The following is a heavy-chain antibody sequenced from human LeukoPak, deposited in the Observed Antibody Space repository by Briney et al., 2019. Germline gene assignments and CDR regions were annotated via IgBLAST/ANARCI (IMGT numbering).Heavy chain of an antibody. CDR1: GFTFSSYW. V-gene: IGHV3-21*01. J-gene: IGHJ4*02. Sequence: GGSLRLSCEASGFTFSSYWMSWVRQAPGKGLEWVSSISSSSSYIYYADSVKGRFTISRDNAKNSLYLQMNSLRAEDTAVYYCARDGITIALGGQGTLVTVSS. D-gene: IGHD3-3*01. CDR3: ARDGITIAL. CDR2: ISSSSSYI.